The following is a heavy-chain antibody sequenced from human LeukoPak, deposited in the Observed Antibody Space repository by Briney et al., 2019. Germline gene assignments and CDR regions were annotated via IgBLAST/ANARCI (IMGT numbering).Heavy chain of an antibody. J-gene: IGHJ6*03. CDR3: AREAVDYGDYVHYYYYYYMDV. CDR1: GYTFSSYA. Sequence: PGGSLRLSCAASGYTFSSYAMSWVRQAPGKGLEWVSAISGSGGSTYYADSVKGRFTISRDNSKNTLYLQMNSLRAEDTAVYYCAREAVDYGDYVHYYYYYYMDVWGKGTTVTVSS. D-gene: IGHD4-17*01. V-gene: IGHV3-23*01. CDR2: ISGSGGST.